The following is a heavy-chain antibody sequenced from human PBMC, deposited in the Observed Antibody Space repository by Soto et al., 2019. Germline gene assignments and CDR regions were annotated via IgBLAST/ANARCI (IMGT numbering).Heavy chain of an antibody. D-gene: IGHD3-10*01. CDR2: INHSGST. Sequence: SETLSLTSAVYGGSFSVYYWSWIRQPPGKGLEWIGEINHSGSTNYNPSLKSRVTISVDTSKNQFSLKLSSVTAADTAVYYCARGKYYYGSGIPYGMDVWGQGTTVT. CDR1: GGSFSVYY. J-gene: IGHJ6*02. CDR3: ARGKYYYGSGIPYGMDV. V-gene: IGHV4-34*01.